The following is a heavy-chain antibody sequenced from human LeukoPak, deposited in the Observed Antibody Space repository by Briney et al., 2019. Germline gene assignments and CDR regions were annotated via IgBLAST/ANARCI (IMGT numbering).Heavy chain of an antibody. D-gene: IGHD6-6*01. CDR2: ISSSGSTI. CDR3: ARLVRALAARTLYYYYYYMDV. CDR1: GFTFSDYY. Sequence: GGSLRLSCAASGFTFSDYYMSWIRQAPGKGVEGGSYISSSGSTIYYADSGKGRCNISRDNAKNSLYLQMNSLSAEDTALYYCARLVRALAARTLYYYYYYMDVWGKGTTVTVSS. V-gene: IGHV3-11*01. J-gene: IGHJ6*03.